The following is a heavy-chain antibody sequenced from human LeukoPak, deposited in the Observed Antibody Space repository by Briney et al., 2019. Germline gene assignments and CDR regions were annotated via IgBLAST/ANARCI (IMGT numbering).Heavy chain of an antibody. CDR3: ARGRYCSSTSCYFNWFDP. V-gene: IGHV1-2*02. D-gene: IGHD2-2*01. J-gene: IGHJ5*02. CDR2: INPNSGGT. Sequence: ASVKVSCKASGYTFTGYYMHWVRQAPGQGLEWMGWINPNSGGTNYAQKFQGRVTMTRDTSISTAYMELSRLRSDDTAVYYCARGRYCSSTSCYFNWFDPWGQGTQVTVSS. CDR1: GYTFTGYY.